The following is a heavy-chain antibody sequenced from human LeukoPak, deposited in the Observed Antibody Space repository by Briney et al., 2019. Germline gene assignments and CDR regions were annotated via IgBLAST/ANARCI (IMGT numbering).Heavy chain of an antibody. CDR3: ARGGATIFGAISPYFDY. CDR2: IIPIFGTA. Sequence: SVKVSCKASGGTFSSYAISWVRQAPGQGLEWMGGIIPIFGTANYAQKFQGRVTITTDESTGTAYMELSSLRSEDTAVYYCARGGATIFGAISPYFDYWGQGTLVTVSS. V-gene: IGHV1-69*05. CDR1: GGTFSSYA. J-gene: IGHJ4*02. D-gene: IGHD3-3*01.